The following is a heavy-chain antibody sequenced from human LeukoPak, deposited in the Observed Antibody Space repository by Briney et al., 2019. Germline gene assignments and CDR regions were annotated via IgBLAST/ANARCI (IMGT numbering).Heavy chain of an antibody. CDR3: ASGIIAPPDY. CDR1: GFTFSTYA. Sequence: GGSLRLSCEVFGFTFSTYAMTWVRQAPGRGLEWVSTISGGDGGTYYADSVKGRFTVSRDTSKNKLYLQMNSLRAEDTALYYCASGIIAPPDYWGQGTLVTVSS. V-gene: IGHV3-23*01. CDR2: ISGGDGGT. J-gene: IGHJ4*02. D-gene: IGHD3-10*01.